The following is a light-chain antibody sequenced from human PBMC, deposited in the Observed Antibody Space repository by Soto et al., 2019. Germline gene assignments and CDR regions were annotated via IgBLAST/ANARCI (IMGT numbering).Light chain of an antibody. V-gene: IGKV3-20*01. Sequence: EIVLTESPGTLSLSPGEGATLSCRASQSVSSTYLAWYQQKPGQAPRLLIYGASTRATGIPDRFSGGGSGTDFTLTIRRLEPEDFAVYYCQQYAGSLTFGGGTKVDIK. CDR3: QQYAGSLT. J-gene: IGKJ4*01. CDR1: QSVSSTY. CDR2: GAS.